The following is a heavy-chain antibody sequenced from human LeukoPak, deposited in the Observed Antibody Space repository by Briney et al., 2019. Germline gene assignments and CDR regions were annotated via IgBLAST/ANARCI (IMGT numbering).Heavy chain of an antibody. CDR1: GFTFSSSV. V-gene: IGHV3-30*03. J-gene: IGHJ3*02. Sequence: PGRSLKLSCAASGFTFSSSVMHWVRQAPGKRLEWMAGISSDGSSEHFVDSVKGRLTISRDNSNNTLYLQMNSLRLEDTAVYYCAREGHSSGHCGAFDIWGQGTMITVSS. CDR2: ISSDGSSE. CDR3: AREGHSSGHCGAFDI. D-gene: IGHD3-22*01.